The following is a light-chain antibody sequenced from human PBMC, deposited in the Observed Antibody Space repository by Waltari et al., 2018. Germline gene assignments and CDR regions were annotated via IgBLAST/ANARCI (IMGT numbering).Light chain of an antibody. CDR1: QSVTRA. CDR2: GAS. Sequence: SCRASQSVTRALAWYQQKPGQAPRLLIYGASNRATGIPDRFSGSGSVTDFSLTISSLEPEDFAVYYCQHYLRLPVTFGQGTKVEVK. CDR3: QHYLRLPVT. J-gene: IGKJ1*01. V-gene: IGKV3-20*01.